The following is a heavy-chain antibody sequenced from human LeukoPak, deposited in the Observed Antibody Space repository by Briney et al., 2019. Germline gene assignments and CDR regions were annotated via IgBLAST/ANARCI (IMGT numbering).Heavy chain of an antibody. V-gene: IGHV4-38-2*02. CDR1: GYSISSGYF. Sequence: SETLSLTCTVSGYSISSGYFWGWMRQPPGKGLEWIGSIYQSETAHYNPSLKSRVTISVDTSKNQFSLKLRSVMAADTAVYYCTGNYYGSGSYADFDYWGQGTLVTVSS. CDR3: TGNYYGSGSYADFDY. CDR2: IYQSETA. D-gene: IGHD3-10*01. J-gene: IGHJ4*02.